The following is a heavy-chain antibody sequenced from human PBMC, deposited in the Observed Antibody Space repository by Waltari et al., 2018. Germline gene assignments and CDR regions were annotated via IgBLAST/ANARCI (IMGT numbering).Heavy chain of an antibody. CDR2: IYTSGSP. Sequence: QVQLQESGPGLVKPSQTLSLTCTVSGGSISSGSYYWSWIRQPAGKGLEWIGYIYTSGSPNYTPSPQSRVTISVDTSKNQFSLKLSSVTAADTAVYYCARDRGGGTGYCSGGSCYSPYYFDYWGQEPWSPSPQ. J-gene: IGHJ4*01. CDR1: GGSISSGSYY. CDR3: ARDRGGGTGYCSGGSCYSPYYFDY. D-gene: IGHD2-15*01. V-gene: IGHV4-61*09.